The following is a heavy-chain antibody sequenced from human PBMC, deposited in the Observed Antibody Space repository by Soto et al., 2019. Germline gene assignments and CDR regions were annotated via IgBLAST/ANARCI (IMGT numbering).Heavy chain of an antibody. J-gene: IGHJ6*02. V-gene: IGHV1-69*13. CDR1: GGAFSIYA. CDR2: IIPIFGTA. CDR3: ARDPHPYTSGQLYYYYGMDV. Sequence: SVNVSWKAAGGAFSIYAISWGRQAPGQGLEWMGGIIPIFGTANYAQKFQGRVTITADESTSTAYMELSSLRSEDTAVYYCARDPHPYTSGQLYYYYGMDVWGQGTTVTVSS. D-gene: IGHD2-2*01.